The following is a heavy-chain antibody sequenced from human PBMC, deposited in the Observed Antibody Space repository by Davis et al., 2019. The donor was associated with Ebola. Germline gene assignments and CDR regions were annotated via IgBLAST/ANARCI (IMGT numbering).Heavy chain of an antibody. CDR2: INSDGSDT. V-gene: IGHV3-74*01. CDR1: GFTFSSSW. Sequence: GESLKISCAASGFTFSSSWMHWVRQAPGKGLVWVSRINSDGSDTAYADSVKGRFTISRDNAKNSLYLQMDTLRADDTAVYYCATGRVPAAMLGLDYWGQGTLVTVSS. D-gene: IGHD2-2*01. CDR3: ATGRVPAAMLGLDY. J-gene: IGHJ4*02.